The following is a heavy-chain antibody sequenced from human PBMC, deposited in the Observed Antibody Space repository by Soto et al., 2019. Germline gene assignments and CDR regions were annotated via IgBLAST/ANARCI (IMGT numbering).Heavy chain of an antibody. V-gene: IGHV4-4*02. CDR2: IYHSGST. Sequence: QVQLQESGPGLVKPSGTLSLTCAVSSGSISSSNWWSWVRQPPGKGLEWIGEIYHSGSTNYNPSLKSRVTISVDKSKNQFSLKLSSVTAADTAVYYCASARKGGSYDYIWGSYRPKYYYYYMDVWGKGTTVTVSS. D-gene: IGHD3-16*02. CDR3: ASARKGGSYDYIWGSYRPKYYYYYMDV. J-gene: IGHJ6*03. CDR1: SGSISSSNW.